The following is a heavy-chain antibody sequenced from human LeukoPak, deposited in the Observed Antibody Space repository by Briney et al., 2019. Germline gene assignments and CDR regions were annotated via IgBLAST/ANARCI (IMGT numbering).Heavy chain of an antibody. V-gene: IGHV4-30-2*01. Sequence: SQTLSLTCAVSGGSISSGGYSWSWIRQPPGKGLEWIGYIYHSGSTYYNPSLKSRVTISVDRSKSQFSLKLSSVTAADTAMYYCARDRGRDAFDIWGQGTMVTVSS. CDR2: IYHSGST. CDR1: GGSISSGGYS. J-gene: IGHJ3*02. CDR3: ARDRGRDAFDI.